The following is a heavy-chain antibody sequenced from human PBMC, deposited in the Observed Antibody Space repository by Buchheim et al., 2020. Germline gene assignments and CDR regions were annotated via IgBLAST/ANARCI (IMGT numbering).Heavy chain of an antibody. J-gene: IGHJ4*02. V-gene: IGHV3-7*01. CDR3: ARERIAVAGTAFDY. Sequence: EVQLVESGGGLVQPGGSLRLSCAASRFTFSSYWMSWVRQAPGKGLEWVANIKQDGSEKYYVDSVKGRFTISRDNAKNSLYLQMNSLRAEDTAVYYCARERIAVAGTAFDYWGQGTL. D-gene: IGHD6-19*01. CDR1: RFTFSSYW. CDR2: IKQDGSEK.